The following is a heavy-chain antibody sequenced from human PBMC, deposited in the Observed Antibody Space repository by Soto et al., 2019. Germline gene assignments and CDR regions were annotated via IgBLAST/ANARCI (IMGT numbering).Heavy chain of an antibody. CDR3: ARSGEHPLDY. V-gene: IGHV1-18*01. Sequence: GASVKVSCKTSGYAFPHYFINWVRQAPGHGLEWMGFSTHTGNTNYAQNFQGRVVLTTDTSPSTAYMEVTSLRSDDTAVYYCARSGEHPLDYWG. D-gene: IGHD1-26*01. CDR1: GYAFPHYF. J-gene: IGHJ4*01. CDR2: STHTGNT.